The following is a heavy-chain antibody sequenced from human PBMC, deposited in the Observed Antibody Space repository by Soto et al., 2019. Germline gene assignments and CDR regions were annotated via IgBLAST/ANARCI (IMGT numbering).Heavy chain of an antibody. J-gene: IGHJ4*02. CDR1: GYSFTNYY. V-gene: IGHV5-10-1*01. D-gene: IGHD1-26*01. CDR2: IDPSDSYP. CDR3: ARQSPYTGSYYVLFDH. Sequence: PGESLKISCKGSGYSFTNYYINWVRQVPGKGLEWMGKIDPSDSYPSYSPSFQGHVTISVDESTNTAYLQWSSLKASDTAMYYCARQSPYTGSYYVLFDHWGQGTPVTVSS.